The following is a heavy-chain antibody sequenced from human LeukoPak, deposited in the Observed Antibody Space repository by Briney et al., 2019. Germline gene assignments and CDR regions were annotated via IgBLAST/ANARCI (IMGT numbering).Heavy chain of an antibody. D-gene: IGHD6-19*01. CDR3: AKGIYSSGWSYFDY. Sequence: GGSLRLSCAASGFTFSNSAMSWVRQAPGKGLEWVSTLSGSGITTYYADSVKGRFTISRDNSKNTLYLQMNSLRAEDTAVYYCAKGIYSSGWSYFDYWGHGALVTVSP. CDR1: GFTFSNSA. J-gene: IGHJ4*01. V-gene: IGHV3-23*01. CDR2: LSGSGITT.